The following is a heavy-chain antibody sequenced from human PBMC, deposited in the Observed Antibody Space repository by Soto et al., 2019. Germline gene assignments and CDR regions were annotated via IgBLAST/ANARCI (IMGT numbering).Heavy chain of an antibody. CDR3: AREGYPFDY. CDR1: GFTFSDST. CDR2: IRSKANAYAT. J-gene: IGHJ4*02. Sequence: PGGSLRLSCVVSGFTFSDSTIHWVRQASGKGLEWVGRIRSKANAYATVEAASVRGRFTISRDDSMNTAYLQMNSLRDEDTAVYYCAREGYPFDYWGQGTLVTVSS. D-gene: IGHD5-12*01. V-gene: IGHV3-73*01.